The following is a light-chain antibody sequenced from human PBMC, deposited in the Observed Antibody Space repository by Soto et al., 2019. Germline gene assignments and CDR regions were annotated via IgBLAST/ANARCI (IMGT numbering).Light chain of an antibody. CDR1: SSNIGAGYD. CDR2: GNS. Sequence: QSVLTQPPSVSGAPGQRVTISCTGSSSNIGAGYDVHWYQQLPGTAPKLLIYGNSNRPSGVPDRFSGSKSGTSASLAITGLQVEDEADYYCQSYDSSLSGRGVFGGGTKLTVL. CDR3: QSYDSSLSGRGV. V-gene: IGLV1-40*01. J-gene: IGLJ2*01.